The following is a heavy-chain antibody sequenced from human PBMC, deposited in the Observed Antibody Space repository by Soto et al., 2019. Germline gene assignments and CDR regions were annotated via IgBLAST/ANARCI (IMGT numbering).Heavy chain of an antibody. Sequence: QVLLQESGPGLVKPSETLSLTCTVSGGSISSSSYYWGWIRQPPGKGLEWIGSVYYRGNTYYNTSLKSRVTTSVDTSKNQFSLKLYSVTAADTALYYCARHKDTSSRYRLPDFWGQGTLVTVSS. CDR2: VYYRGNT. CDR3: ARHKDTSSRYRLPDF. J-gene: IGHJ4*02. CDR1: GGSISSSSYY. D-gene: IGHD6-13*01. V-gene: IGHV4-39*01.